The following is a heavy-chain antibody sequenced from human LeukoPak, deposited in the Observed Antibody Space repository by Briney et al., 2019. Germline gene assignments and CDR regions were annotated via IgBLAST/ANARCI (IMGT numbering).Heavy chain of an antibody. CDR3: ATIGTGDYRDDS. CDR2: ISGSAGST. D-gene: IGHD3/OR15-3a*01. CDR1: GFTFSSYA. J-gene: IGHJ5*01. Sequence: GGSLRLSCAASGFTFSSYAMTWVRQAPGKGLEWVSTISGSAGSTKYADSVKGRFTFSRDNSKNTVYLQMSSLRAEDTALYYCATIGTGDYRDDSWGQGTLVTVSS. V-gene: IGHV3-23*01.